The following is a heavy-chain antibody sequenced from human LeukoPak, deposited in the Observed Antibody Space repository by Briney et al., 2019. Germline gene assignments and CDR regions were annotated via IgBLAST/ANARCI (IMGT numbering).Heavy chain of an antibody. CDR3: AREESGGYFDY. V-gene: IGHV1-46*01. J-gene: IGHJ4*02. CDR1: RYTFSNYY. D-gene: IGHD2-8*02. CDR2: INPTGTGT. Sequence: ASVKVSCKASRYTFSNYYMHWVQQSPGQGLEWMGLINPTGTGTNYAQKFRGRVTLTRDTSTTTVYMELSSLRSEDSAVYYCAREESGGYFDYWGQGTLVTVSS.